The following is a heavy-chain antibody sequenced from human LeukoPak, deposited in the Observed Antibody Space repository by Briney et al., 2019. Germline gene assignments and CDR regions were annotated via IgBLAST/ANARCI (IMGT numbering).Heavy chain of an antibody. CDR1: RGSINSYY. Sequence: PSETLSLTCTVSRGSINSYYWNWIRQPPGKGLEWIGYIYYSGSTNYNPSLKSRVTISVDTSKNQFSLKLSSVTAADTAVYYCARDRGYYFDYWGQGTLVTVSS. CDR3: ARDRGYYFDY. J-gene: IGHJ4*02. CDR2: IYYSGST. V-gene: IGHV4-59*01.